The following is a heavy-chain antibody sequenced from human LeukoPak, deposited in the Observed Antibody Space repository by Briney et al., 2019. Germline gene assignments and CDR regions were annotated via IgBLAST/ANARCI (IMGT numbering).Heavy chain of an antibody. J-gene: IGHJ4*02. CDR3: ARDTPAGDFEY. D-gene: IGHD6-19*01. CDR2: IYSVGGT. Sequence: PGGSLRLSCAASGFIVSTNYMIWVRQAPGKGLEWVSVIYSVGGTYYADSVRGRFTISRDNSKNMLYLRMNSLRAEDTAVYYCARDTPAGDFEYWGQGTLVTVSS. V-gene: IGHV3-53*01. CDR1: GFIVSTNY.